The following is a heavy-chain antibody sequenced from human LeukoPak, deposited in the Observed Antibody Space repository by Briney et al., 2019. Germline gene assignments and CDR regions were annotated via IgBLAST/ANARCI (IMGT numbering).Heavy chain of an antibody. V-gene: IGHV3-30*04. CDR3: AKDRGQLVLGWFDP. D-gene: IGHD6-13*01. J-gene: IGHJ5*02. CDR2: ISYDGSNK. Sequence: GGSLRLSCAASGFTFSSYAMHWVRQAPGKGLEWVAVISYDGSNKYYADSVKGRFTISRDNSKNTLYLQMNSLRAEDTAVYYCAKDRGQLVLGWFDPWGQGTLVTVSS. CDR1: GFTFSSYA.